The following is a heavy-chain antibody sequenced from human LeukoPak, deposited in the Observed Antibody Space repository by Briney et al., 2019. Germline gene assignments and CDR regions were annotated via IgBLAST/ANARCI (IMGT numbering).Heavy chain of an antibody. D-gene: IGHD3-22*01. V-gene: IGHV4-59*08. CDR1: GGSISSYY. Sequence: SETLSLTCTVSGGSISSYYWSWIRQPPGKGLEWIGYIYYSGSTNYNPSLKSRVTISVDTSKNQFSLKLSSVTAADTAVYYCARLYYSDHDAFDIWGQGTMVTVSS. CDR2: IYYSGST. CDR3: ARLYYSDHDAFDI. J-gene: IGHJ3*02.